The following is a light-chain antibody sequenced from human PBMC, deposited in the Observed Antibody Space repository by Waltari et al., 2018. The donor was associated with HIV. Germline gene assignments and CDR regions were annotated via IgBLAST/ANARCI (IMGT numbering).Light chain of an antibody. CDR2: DAS. J-gene: IGKJ4*01. V-gene: IGKV1-9*01. CDR1: QDISDF. CDR3: QQLHTFPLT. Sequence: DIQLTQSPSFLSASVGDRVTVACRASQDISDFLAWYQQKPGTAPRLLIYDASTLYSGVPSRFRGSGSGKEFTLTISSLQPEDFVSYYCQQLHTFPLTFGGGTKV.